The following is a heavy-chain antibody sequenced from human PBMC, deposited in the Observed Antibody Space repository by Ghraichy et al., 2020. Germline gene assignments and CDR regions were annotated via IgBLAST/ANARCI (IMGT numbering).Heavy chain of an antibody. Sequence: GGSLRLSCVVSGFTFDDYAMLWVRQAPGKGLEWVSGISGNSDHIGYADSVKGRFTISRDNAKNSLYLQMNSLSAEDTALYYCAKSVEYWEAMDAWGHVNKVPVSS. J-gene: IGHJ6*02. CDR3: AKSVEYWEAMDA. CDR1: GFTFDDYA. V-gene: IGHV3-9*01. CDR2: ISGNSDHI. D-gene: IGHD2-8*02.